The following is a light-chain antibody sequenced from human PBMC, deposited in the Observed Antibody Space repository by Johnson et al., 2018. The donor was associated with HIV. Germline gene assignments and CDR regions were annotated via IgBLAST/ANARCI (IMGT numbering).Light chain of an antibody. CDR3: GTWDSSLSAEV. J-gene: IGLJ1*01. CDR1: SSNIGNNY. CDR2: DNN. V-gene: IGLV1-51*01. Sequence: QSVLTQPPSVSAAPGQKVTISCSGSSSNIGNNYVSWYQQVPGTAPKLLIYDNNKRPSGIPDRFSGSQSGTSATLGITGLQTGDEADYYCGTWDSSLSAEVFGTGTKVTVL.